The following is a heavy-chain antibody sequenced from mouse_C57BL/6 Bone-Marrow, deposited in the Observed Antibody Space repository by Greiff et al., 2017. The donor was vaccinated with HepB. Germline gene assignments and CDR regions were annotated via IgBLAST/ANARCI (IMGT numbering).Heavy chain of an antibody. J-gene: IGHJ4*01. CDR2: INPNYGTT. Sequence: VQLKESGPELVKPGASVKISCKASGYSFTDYNMNWVKQSNGKSLEWIGVINPNYGTTSYNQKFKGKATLTVDQSSSTAYMQLNSLTSEDSPVYYCAMYSNYVYAMDYWGQGTSVTVSS. CDR1: GYSFTDYN. D-gene: IGHD2-5*01. CDR3: AMYSNYVYAMDY. V-gene: IGHV1-39*01.